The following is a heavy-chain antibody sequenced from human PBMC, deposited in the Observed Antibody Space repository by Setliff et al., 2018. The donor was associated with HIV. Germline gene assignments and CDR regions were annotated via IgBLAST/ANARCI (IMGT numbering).Heavy chain of an antibody. Sequence: SETLSLTCTVSGGSISSHYWSWIRQPPGKGLEWIGSIYYNGITNYNPSLKSRVTVSVGTSKNQFSLKLSSVTAADTAVYYCASGIVVGIYFQHWGQGTLVTVSS. CDR1: GGSISSHY. V-gene: IGHV4-59*11. CDR2: IYYNGIT. CDR3: ASGIVVGIYFQH. J-gene: IGHJ1*01. D-gene: IGHD3-22*01.